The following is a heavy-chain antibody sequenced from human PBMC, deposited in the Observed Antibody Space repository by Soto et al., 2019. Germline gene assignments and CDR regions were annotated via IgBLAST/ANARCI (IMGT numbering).Heavy chain of an antibody. CDR3: AKAIAGNTRGYFDY. V-gene: IGHV3-30*18. D-gene: IGHD1-1*01. J-gene: IGHJ4*02. CDR2: ISYDGSNK. CDR1: GFTFSSYG. Sequence: LRLSCAASGFTFSSYGMHWVRQAPGKGLEWVAVISYDGSNKYYADSVKGRFTISRDNSKNTLYLQMNSLRAEDTAVYYCAKAIAGNTRGYFDYWGQGTLVTVSS.